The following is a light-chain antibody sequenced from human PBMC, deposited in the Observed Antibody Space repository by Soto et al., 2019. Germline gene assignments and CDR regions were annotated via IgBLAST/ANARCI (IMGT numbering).Light chain of an antibody. V-gene: IGKV1-39*01. CDR2: AAS. Sequence: DIQMTQSPSSLSASVGDRVTITCRASQSISNYLNWYQQKPGKAPKLLIYAASSLQSGVPSRFSVSGSGTDFTLTISSLQPEDFATYSCQQSYTTLFTFGPGTNVDIQ. J-gene: IGKJ3*01. CDR3: QQSYTTLFT. CDR1: QSISNY.